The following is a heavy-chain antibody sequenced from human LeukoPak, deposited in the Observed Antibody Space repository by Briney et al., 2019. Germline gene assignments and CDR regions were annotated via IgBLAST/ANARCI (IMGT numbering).Heavy chain of an antibody. V-gene: IGHV3-11*06. J-gene: IGHJ3*02. CDR3: ERALTYYYGSASSHDAFDI. CDR2: INNSSSYT. D-gene: IGHD3-10*01. Sequence: GGSLRLSCAASGFTFSYYYMNWIRPPPGKGLDGVSYINNSSSYTNYAYAVRDRFTIFRDKVKNSLYKHMNRLRAEETALYYCERALTYYYGSASSHDAFDIWGQGTMVTVSS. CDR1: GFTFSYYY.